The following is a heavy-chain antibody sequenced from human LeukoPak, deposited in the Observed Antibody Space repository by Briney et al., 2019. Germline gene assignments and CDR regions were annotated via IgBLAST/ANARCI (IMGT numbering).Heavy chain of an antibody. D-gene: IGHD2-2*01. CDR3: ARDREGYEDIVVVPAAEYAFDI. V-gene: IGHV1-18*01. CDR2: ISAYNGNT. Sequence: ASVKVSCKASGYTFTSYGISWVRQAPGQGLGWMGWISAYNGNTNYAQKLQGRVTMTTDTSTSTAYMELRSLRSDDTAVYYCARDREGYEDIVVVPAAEYAFDIWGQGTMVTVSS. CDR1: GYTFTSYG. J-gene: IGHJ3*02.